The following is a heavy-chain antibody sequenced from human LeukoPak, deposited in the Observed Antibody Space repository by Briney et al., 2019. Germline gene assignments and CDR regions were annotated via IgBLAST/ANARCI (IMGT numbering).Heavy chain of an antibody. J-gene: IGHJ4*02. CDR1: GFTVSSYA. CDR2: ISGSGDNT. Sequence: GGSLRLSCAASGFTVSSYAMSWVRQAPGKGLEWVSGISGSGDNTYYADSVKGRFTISRDNSKNTLYVQVNSLGTEDTAAYYCAKGSYYDSSGSFYFDYWGQGTLVTVSS. CDR3: AKGSYYDSSGSFYFDY. V-gene: IGHV3-23*01. D-gene: IGHD3-22*01.